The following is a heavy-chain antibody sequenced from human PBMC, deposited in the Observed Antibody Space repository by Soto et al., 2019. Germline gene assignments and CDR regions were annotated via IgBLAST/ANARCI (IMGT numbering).Heavy chain of an antibody. CDR3: ARLEYSPSPGDYYYYGMDV. V-gene: IGHV4-31*03. CDR1: GGSISSGGYY. J-gene: IGHJ6*02. Sequence: PSETLSLTFTVSGGSISSGGYYWSWIRQHPGKGLEWIGYIYYSGSTYYNPSLKSRVTISVDTSKNQFSLKLSSVTASDTAMYYCARLEYSPSPGDYYYYGMDVWGQGTTVTVSS. CDR2: IYYSGST. D-gene: IGHD6-6*01.